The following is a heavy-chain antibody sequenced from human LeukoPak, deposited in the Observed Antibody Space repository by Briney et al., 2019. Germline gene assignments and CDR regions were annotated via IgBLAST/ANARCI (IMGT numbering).Heavy chain of an antibody. CDR1: GFTFSSYG. CDR2: IRYDGSNK. J-gene: IGHJ3*02. D-gene: IGHD2-21*02. Sequence: GGSLRLSCAASGFTFSSYGMHWVRQAPGKGLEWVAFIRYDGSNKYYADSVKGRFTISRDNSKNTLYLQMNSLRAEDTAVYYCARDLIVVVTATHAFDIWGQGTMVTVSS. CDR3: ARDLIVVVTATHAFDI. V-gene: IGHV3-30*02.